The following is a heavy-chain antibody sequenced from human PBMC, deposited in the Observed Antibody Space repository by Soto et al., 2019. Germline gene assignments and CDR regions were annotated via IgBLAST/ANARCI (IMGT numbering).Heavy chain of an antibody. CDR2: FYYSGHT. D-gene: IGHD3-10*01. Sequence: SETLSLTCTVSAVSISSSRYYWGWIRQPPGKGLEWIGTFYYSGHTYYNPSLKSRLTISVDTSQNHFSLKVSSVTAADTAVYYWASLQWFGAYYFDDWGQGTLVTLAS. CDR1: AVSISSSRYY. V-gene: IGHV4-39*01. CDR3: ASLQWFGAYYFDD. J-gene: IGHJ4*02.